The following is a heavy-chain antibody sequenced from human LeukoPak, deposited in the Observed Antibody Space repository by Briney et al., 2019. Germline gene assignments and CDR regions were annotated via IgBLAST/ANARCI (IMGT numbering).Heavy chain of an antibody. CDR3: ALSGYHSEYHFDY. Sequence: PGGSLRLSCAVSGFTVSTTYMTWVRQRPGPGQEWVSVSYIGCSTYYADSVNGRFTISRYNSKNTMYLQVNSLSAEDTAVYFCALSGYHSEYHFDYWGQGTLVTVSS. CDR1: GFTVSTTY. D-gene: IGHD5-12*01. V-gene: IGHV3-53*01. CDR2: SYIGCST. J-gene: IGHJ4*02.